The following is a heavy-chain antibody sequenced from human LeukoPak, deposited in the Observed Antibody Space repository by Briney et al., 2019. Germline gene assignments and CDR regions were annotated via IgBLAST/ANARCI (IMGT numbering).Heavy chain of an antibody. CDR2: INWNGGST. CDR1: GFTFSNVW. V-gene: IGHV3-20*04. J-gene: IGHJ4*02. CDR3: AREEGGYFDY. D-gene: IGHD3-16*01. Sequence: PGGSLRLSCAASGFTFSNVWMSWVRQAPGKGLEWVSGINWNGGSTGYADSVKGRFTISRDNAKNSLYLQMSSLRAEDTALYYCAREEGGYFDYWGQGTLVTVSS.